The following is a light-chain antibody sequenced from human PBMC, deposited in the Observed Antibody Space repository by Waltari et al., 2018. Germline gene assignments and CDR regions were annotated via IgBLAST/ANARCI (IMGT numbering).Light chain of an antibody. J-gene: IGKJ4*01. V-gene: IGKV3-15*01. CDR1: QSVSSN. CDR3: QQYNNWPPLT. Sequence: IVMTQSPATLSVSTGEKAPLSRRARQSVSSNLAWYQQKPGQAPRLLIYGASTRATGIPARFSGSGSGTEFTLTISSLQSEDFAVYYCQQYNNWPPLTFGGGTKVEIK. CDR2: GAS.